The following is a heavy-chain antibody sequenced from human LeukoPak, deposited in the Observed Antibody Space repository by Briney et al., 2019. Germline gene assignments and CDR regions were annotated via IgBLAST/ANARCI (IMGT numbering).Heavy chain of an antibody. CDR3: ARLAADILTGYPQPNYYYYGMDV. J-gene: IGHJ6*02. D-gene: IGHD3-9*01. CDR1: GGPFSSYY. V-gene: IGHV4-59*08. CDR2: IYYSGGT. Sequence: SETLSLTCAVYGGPFSSYYWSWIRQPPGKGLEWIGYIYYSGGTNYNPSLKSRVTISVDTSKNQFSLKLSSVTAADTAVYYCARLAADILTGYPQPNYYYYGMDVWGQGTTVTVSS.